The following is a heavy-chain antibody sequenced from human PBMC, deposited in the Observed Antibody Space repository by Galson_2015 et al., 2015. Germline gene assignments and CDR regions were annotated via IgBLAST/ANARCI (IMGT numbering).Heavy chain of an antibody. Sequence: LSLTCTVSGGSISSSSYYWGWIRQPSGKGLEWIGAIYYNGDTYYNPSLKSRVTVSADTSKIQFSLRLSSVTAADTAVYYCARTNTDSSGYYYLDYWGQGTLVTVSS. CDR2: IYYNGDT. D-gene: IGHD3-22*01. CDR3: ARTNTDSSGYYYLDY. CDR1: GGSISSSSYY. J-gene: IGHJ4*02. V-gene: IGHV4-39*01.